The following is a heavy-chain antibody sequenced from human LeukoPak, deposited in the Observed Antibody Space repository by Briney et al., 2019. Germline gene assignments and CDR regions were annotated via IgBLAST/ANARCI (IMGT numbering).Heavy chain of an antibody. D-gene: IGHD1-14*01. J-gene: IGHJ4*02. Sequence: SETLSLTCTVSGGSISSSSYYWGWIRQPPGKGLEWIGSIYYSGSTYYNPSLKSRVTISVDTSKNQFSLKLSPVTAADTAVYYCARTGRYTGKTSAFDYWGQGTLVTVSS. V-gene: IGHV4-39*01. CDR3: ARTGRYTGKTSAFDY. CDR1: GGSISSSSYY. CDR2: IYYSGST.